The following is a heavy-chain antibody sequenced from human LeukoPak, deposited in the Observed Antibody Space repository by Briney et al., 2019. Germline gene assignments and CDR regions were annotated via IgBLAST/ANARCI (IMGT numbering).Heavy chain of an antibody. V-gene: IGHV1-18*01. Sequence: GASVKVSCKASGYTFTSYGISWVRQAPGQGLEWMGWISAYNGNTNYAQKLQGRVTMTTDTSTSTAYMELRSLRSDDTAVYYCARRGEIVITTNYFDYWGQGTLVTVSS. D-gene: IGHD3-22*01. J-gene: IGHJ4*02. CDR3: ARRGEIVITTNYFDY. CDR2: ISAYNGNT. CDR1: GYTFTSYG.